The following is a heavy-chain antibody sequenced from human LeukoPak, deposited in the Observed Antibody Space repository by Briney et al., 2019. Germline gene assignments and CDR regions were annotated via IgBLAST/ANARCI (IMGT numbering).Heavy chain of an antibody. Sequence: PGGSLRLSCAASGFTFSTYSMDWVRQAPGKGLEWVSSISTGSNYIYYADSVKGRFTISRDNAKNSLFLQMNSLRAEDTALYYCARVIPTYNSGWYLDYWGQGTLVTVSS. CDR1: GFTFSTYS. J-gene: IGHJ4*02. CDR2: ISTGSNYI. CDR3: ARVIPTYNSGWYLDY. V-gene: IGHV3-21*01. D-gene: IGHD6-19*01.